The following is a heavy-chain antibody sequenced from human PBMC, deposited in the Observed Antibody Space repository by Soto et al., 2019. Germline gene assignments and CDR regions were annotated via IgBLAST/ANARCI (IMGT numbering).Heavy chain of an antibody. D-gene: IGHD2-2*01. CDR1: GYSFTSYW. CDR3: ARPGGYCSSTSCYYFDY. V-gene: IGHV5-51*01. Sequence: GESLKISCKGSGYSFTSYWIGWVRQMPGKGLEWMGIIYPGDSDTRYSPSFQGQVPISADKSISTAYLQWSSLKASDTAMYYCARPGGYCSSTSCYYFDYWGQGTLVTVSS. CDR2: IYPGDSDT. J-gene: IGHJ4*02.